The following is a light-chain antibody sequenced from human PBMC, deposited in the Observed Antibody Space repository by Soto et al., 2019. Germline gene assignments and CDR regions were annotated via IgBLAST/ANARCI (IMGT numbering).Light chain of an antibody. J-gene: IGLJ1*01. CDR2: DVS. Sequence: QSVLTQPASVSGSPGQSITISCTGTRSDVGGYNYVSWYQQHPGKAPKLMIYDVSNRPSGVSNRFSGSKSGNTAFLTISGLQAEDEADYYCSSYTSSSTPWVFGTGTKVTVL. V-gene: IGLV2-14*01. CDR3: SSYTSSSTPWV. CDR1: RSDVGGYNY.